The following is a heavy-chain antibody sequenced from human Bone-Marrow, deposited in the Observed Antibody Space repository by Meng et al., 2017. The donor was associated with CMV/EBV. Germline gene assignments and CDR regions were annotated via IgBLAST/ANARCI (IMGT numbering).Heavy chain of an antibody. D-gene: IGHD2-2*01. Sequence: GGSLRLSCAASGFTFSSYAMSWVRQAPGKGLEWVSAISGSGGSTYYADSVKGRFTISRDNSKNTLYLQMNSLRAEDTAVYYCAKDFRGYCSTTSCPLGWFDPWGQETLVTLL. CDR1: GFTFSSYA. CDR3: AKDFRGYCSTTSCPLGWFDP. V-gene: IGHV3-23*01. J-gene: IGHJ5*02. CDR2: ISGSGGST.